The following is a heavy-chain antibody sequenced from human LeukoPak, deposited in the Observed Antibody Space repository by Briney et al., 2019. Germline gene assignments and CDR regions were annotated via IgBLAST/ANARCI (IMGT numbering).Heavy chain of an antibody. CDR2: IYYSGST. V-gene: IGHV4-59*01. CDR3: ARGGIGSSGYRSYFDY. Sequence: SETLSLTCTVSGGSISSYYWSWIRQPPGKGLEWIGYIYYSGSTNYNPSLKSRVTISVDTSKNQFSLKLSSVTAADTAVYYCARGGIGSSGYRSYFDYWGQGTLVTVSS. J-gene: IGHJ4*02. D-gene: IGHD3-22*01. CDR1: GGSISSYY.